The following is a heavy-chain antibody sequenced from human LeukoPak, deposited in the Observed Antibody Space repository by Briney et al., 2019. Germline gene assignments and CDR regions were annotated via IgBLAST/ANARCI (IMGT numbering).Heavy chain of an antibody. CDR2: MNPNSGNT. CDR1: GYTFTSYD. V-gene: IGHV1-8*01. J-gene: IGHJ4*02. D-gene: IGHD3-22*01. CDR3: ARALTQYYDSSAAAGY. Sequence: ASVKVSCKASGYTFTSYDINWVRPATGQGLEWMGWMNPNSGNTGYAQKFQGRVTMTRNTSISTAYMELSSLRSEDTAVYYCARALTQYYDSSAAAGYWGQGTLVTVSS.